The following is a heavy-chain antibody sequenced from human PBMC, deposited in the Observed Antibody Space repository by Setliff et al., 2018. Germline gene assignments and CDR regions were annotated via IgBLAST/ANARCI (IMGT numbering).Heavy chain of an antibody. CDR2: VYDSGTT. V-gene: IGHV4-39*07. CDR1: GGSISSISYY. Sequence: SETLSLTCTVPGGSISSISYYWGWIRQPPGKGLEWIGTVYDSGTTYYNPSLKSRVTIFVDTSKNQFSLKLSQVTAADTAVYYCSRGGTYRYFDDWGQGALVTVSS. J-gene: IGHJ4*02. CDR3: SRGGTYRYFDD.